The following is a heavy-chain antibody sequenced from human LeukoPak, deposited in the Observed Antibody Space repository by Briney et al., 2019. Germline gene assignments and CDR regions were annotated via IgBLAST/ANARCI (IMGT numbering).Heavy chain of an antibody. CDR3: ARALLWFGESHDAFDI. D-gene: IGHD3-10*01. Sequence: ASVKVSCKASGYTFTGYYMHWVRQAPGQGPEWMGWINPNSGGTNYAQKFQGRVTMTRDTSISTAYMELSRLRSDDTAVYYCARALLWFGESHDAFDIWGQGTMVTVSS. J-gene: IGHJ3*02. CDR1: GYTFTGYY. V-gene: IGHV1-2*02. CDR2: INPNSGGT.